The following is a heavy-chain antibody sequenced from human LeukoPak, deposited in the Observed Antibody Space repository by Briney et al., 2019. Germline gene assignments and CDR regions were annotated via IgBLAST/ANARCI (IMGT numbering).Heavy chain of an antibody. J-gene: IGHJ6*03. CDR2: IIPIFGTA. D-gene: IGHD3-22*01. CDR3: ARGGFDSSGYYYPAGYYYFYMHV. CDR1: GGTFSSYA. Sequence: SSVKVSCKASGGTFSSYAISWVRQAPGQGLEWMGRIIPIFGTANYAQKFQGRVTITTDESTSTAYMELSSLRSEDTAVYYCARGGFDSSGYYYPAGYYYFYMHVWVKGTTVTVSS. V-gene: IGHV1-69*05.